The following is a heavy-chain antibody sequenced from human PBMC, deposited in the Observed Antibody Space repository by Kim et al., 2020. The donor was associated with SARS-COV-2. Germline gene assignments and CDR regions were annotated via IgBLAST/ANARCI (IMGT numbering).Heavy chain of an antibody. CDR1: GGSISSGSYY. D-gene: IGHD6-13*01. CDR3: ARGAAAGEEYYFDY. V-gene: IGHV4-61*02. Sequence: SETLSLTCTVSGGSISSGSYYWSWIRQPAGKGLEWIGRIYTSGSTNYNPSLKSRVTISVDTSKNQFSLKLSSVTAADTAVYYCARGAAAGEEYYFDYWGQGTLVTVSS. J-gene: IGHJ4*02. CDR2: IYTSGST.